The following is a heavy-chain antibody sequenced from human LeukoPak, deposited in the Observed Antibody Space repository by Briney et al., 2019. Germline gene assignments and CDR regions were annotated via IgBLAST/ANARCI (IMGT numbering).Heavy chain of an antibody. Sequence: GGSLRLSCAASGFTFDDSAMHWVRQAPGKGLEWVSLISWDGGSTYYADSVKGRFTISRDNSKNSLYLQMNSLRAEDTALYYCAKAPSSYYYYYMDVWGKGTTVTVSS. J-gene: IGHJ6*03. D-gene: IGHD6-13*01. CDR2: ISWDGGST. V-gene: IGHV3-43D*03. CDR1: GFTFDDSA. CDR3: AKAPSSYYYYYMDV.